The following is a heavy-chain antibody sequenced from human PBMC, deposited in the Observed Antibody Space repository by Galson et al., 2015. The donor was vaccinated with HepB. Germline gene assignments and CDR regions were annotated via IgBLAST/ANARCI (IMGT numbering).Heavy chain of an antibody. CDR2: IWYDGSNK. D-gene: IGHD3-16*01. Sequence: SLRLSCAASGFTFSSYGMHWVRQAPGKGLEWVAVIWYDGSNKYYADSVKGRFTISRDTSKNTLYLQMNSLRAEDTAVYYCARDGGTVWYYYYYGMDVWGQGTTVTVSS. V-gene: IGHV3-33*01. J-gene: IGHJ6*02. CDR3: ARDGGTVWYYYYYGMDV. CDR1: GFTFSSYG.